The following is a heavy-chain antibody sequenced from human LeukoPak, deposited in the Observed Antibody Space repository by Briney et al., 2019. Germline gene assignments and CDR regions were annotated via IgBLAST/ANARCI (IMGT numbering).Heavy chain of an antibody. Sequence: SETLSLTCTVSGGSIRSYYWSWIRQPPGKGLEWIGYIYYSGSTNYNPSLKCRVTISVDTSKNQFSPKLSSVTAADTAVYYCARQIPYCSGGSCYAMDYWGQGTLVTVSS. CDR2: IYYSGST. CDR3: ARQIPYCSGGSCYAMDY. D-gene: IGHD2-15*01. V-gene: IGHV4-59*08. J-gene: IGHJ4*02. CDR1: GGSIRSYY.